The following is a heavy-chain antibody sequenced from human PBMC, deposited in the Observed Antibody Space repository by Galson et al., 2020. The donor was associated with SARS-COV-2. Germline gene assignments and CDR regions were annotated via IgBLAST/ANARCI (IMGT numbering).Heavy chain of an antibody. CDR3: ARDEAYCGGDCFSYFHYYGMDV. CDR2: ISSSGSTI. V-gene: IGHV3-48*03. CDR1: GFTFSSYE. Sequence: GGSLRLSCAASGFTFSSYEMNWVRQAPGKGLEWVSYISSSGSTIYYADSVKGRFTISRDNAKNSLYLQMNSLRAEDTAVYYYARDEAYCGGDCFSYFHYYGMDVLGHGTTVTV. J-gene: IGHJ6*02. D-gene: IGHD2-21*02.